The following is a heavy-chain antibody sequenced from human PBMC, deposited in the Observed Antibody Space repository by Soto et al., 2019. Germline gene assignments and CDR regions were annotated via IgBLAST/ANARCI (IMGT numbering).Heavy chain of an antibody. CDR3: AKSFRGFDP. V-gene: IGHV4-59*02. CDR1: GGSVSGYY. J-gene: IGHJ5*02. CDR2: IYYIGNT. Sequence: KASETLSLTCSVSGGSVSGYYWTWIRQPPGKGLEWIGHIYYIGNTNYNPSLKSRVTISIDTSKNQFSLRLTSVTAADTAVYYCAKSFRGFDPWGQGTLVTVSS.